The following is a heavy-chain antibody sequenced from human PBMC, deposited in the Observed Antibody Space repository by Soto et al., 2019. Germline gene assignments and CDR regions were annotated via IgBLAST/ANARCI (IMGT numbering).Heavy chain of an antibody. CDR2: ISGYNGNT. Sequence: QVQLVQSGAEVKKPGASVKVSCKASGYTFTSYGISWVRQAPGQGLEWMGWISGYNGNTNYEQKLQGRVTMTTDTSTSTAYMELRSLRSADTAVYYCARVRSAGATTPFDFDYWGQGTLVTVSS. V-gene: IGHV1-18*01. CDR3: ARVRSAGATTPFDFDY. D-gene: IGHD1-26*01. CDR1: GYTFTSYG. J-gene: IGHJ4*02.